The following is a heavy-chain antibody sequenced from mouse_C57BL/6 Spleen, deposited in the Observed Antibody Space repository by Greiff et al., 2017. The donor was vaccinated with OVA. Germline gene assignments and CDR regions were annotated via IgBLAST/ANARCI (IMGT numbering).Heavy chain of an antibody. Sequence: QVQLQQPGAELVMPGASVKLSCKASGYTFTSYWMHWVKQRPGQGLEWIGEIDPSDSYTNYNQKFKGKSTLTVDKSSSTAYMQLSSLTSEDSAVYYCAIPQADAMDDWGQGTSVTVSS. CDR1: GYTFTSYW. J-gene: IGHJ4*01. CDR3: AIPQADAMDD. D-gene: IGHD3-2*02. CDR2: IDPSDSYT. V-gene: IGHV1-69*01.